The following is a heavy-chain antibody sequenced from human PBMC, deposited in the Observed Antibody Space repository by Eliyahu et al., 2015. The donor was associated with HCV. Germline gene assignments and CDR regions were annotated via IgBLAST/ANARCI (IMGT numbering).Heavy chain of an antibody. V-gene: IGHV5-51*01. CDR1: GYSFTSYW. CDR2: IYPGDSDT. Sequence: EVQLVQSGAEVKKPGESLKISCKGSGYSFTSYWIGWVRQMPGKGLEWMGIIYPGDSDTRYSPSFQGQVTISADKSISTAYLQWSSLKASDTAMYYCARQLGFGIAARPWTHWFDPWGQGTLVTVSS. D-gene: IGHD6-6*01. J-gene: IGHJ5*02. CDR3: ARQLGFGIAARPWTHWFDP.